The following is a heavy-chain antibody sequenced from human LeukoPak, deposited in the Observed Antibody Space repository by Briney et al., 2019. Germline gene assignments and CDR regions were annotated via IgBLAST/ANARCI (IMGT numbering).Heavy chain of an antibody. D-gene: IGHD6-19*01. V-gene: IGHV3-23*01. CDR2: ISGSGGRT. CDR3: AKDIGCSSGWY. J-gene: IGHJ4*02. CDR1: GFTFSNYA. Sequence: PGGSLRLSCAASGFTFSNYAMSWVRQAPGKGLEWVSAISGSGGRTYYADSVKGRFTISRDNSKNTPYLQMNSLRAEDTAVYYCAKDIGCSSGWYWGQGTLVTVSS.